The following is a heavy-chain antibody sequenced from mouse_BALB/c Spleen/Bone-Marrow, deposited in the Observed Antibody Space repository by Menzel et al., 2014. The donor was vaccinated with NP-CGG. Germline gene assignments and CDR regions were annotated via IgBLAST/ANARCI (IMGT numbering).Heavy chain of an antibody. CDR3: ARGLGEIWGY. V-gene: IGHV1-61*01. CDR1: GYSFTNYW. CDR2: IHPSDSES. J-gene: IGHJ2*01. D-gene: IGHD4-1*01. Sequence: VQRVESGAELVRPGTSAQLSCKASGYSFTNYWTNWVKQRPGQGLEWIGMIHPSDSESRLNQKFKDKATLTVDKSSTTAYMQLSSPTSEDSAVYYCARGLGEIWGYWGQGTTLTVSS.